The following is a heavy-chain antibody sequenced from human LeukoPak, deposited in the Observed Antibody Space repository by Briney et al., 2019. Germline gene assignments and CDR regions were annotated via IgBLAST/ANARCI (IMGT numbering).Heavy chain of an antibody. Sequence: SETLSLTCAVYGGSLSGYYCGWIRQPPGKGLEWIGEINHSGSTNYNPSLKSRVTISLDTSKNQFSLRLSSVTAADTAVYYCARREFEGYYASGSYYWGQGTLVTVSS. D-gene: IGHD3-10*01. CDR3: ARREFEGYYASGSYY. CDR1: GGSLSGYY. V-gene: IGHV4-34*01. J-gene: IGHJ4*02. CDR2: INHSGST.